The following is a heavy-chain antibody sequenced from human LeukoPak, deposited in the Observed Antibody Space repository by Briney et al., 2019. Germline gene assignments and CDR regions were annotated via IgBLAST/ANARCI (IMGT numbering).Heavy chain of an antibody. V-gene: IGHV3-7*01. CDR1: GFTFTFYS. J-gene: IGHJ4*02. CDR2: IKEDGSET. D-gene: IGHD2-2*01. CDR3: ARAGCSGTNCFDH. Sequence: GGSLRLSCAASGFTFTFYSMTCVRQAPGKGLEWVANIKEDGSETFYVDSVRGRFTISRDNAKNSLSLQMNSLRAEDMAVYYCARAGCSGTNCFDHWGQGTLVTVSS.